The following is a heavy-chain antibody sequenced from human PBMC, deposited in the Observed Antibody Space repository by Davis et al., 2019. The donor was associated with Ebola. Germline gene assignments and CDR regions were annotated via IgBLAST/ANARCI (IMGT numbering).Heavy chain of an antibody. CDR3: ARDFGGANVLLWFGEFLY. V-gene: IGHV3-66*01. D-gene: IGHD3-10*01. J-gene: IGHJ6*02. CDR1: GFTVSSNY. Sequence: GESLKISCAASGFTVSSNYMSWVRQAPGKGLEWVSVIYSGGSTYYADSVKGRFTISRDNSKNTLYLQMNSLRAEDTAVYYCARDFGGANVLLWFGEFLYWGQGTTVTVSS. CDR2: IYSGGST.